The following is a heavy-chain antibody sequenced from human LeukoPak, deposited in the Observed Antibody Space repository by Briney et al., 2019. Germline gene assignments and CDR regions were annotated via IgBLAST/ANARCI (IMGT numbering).Heavy chain of an antibody. CDR2: IYHSGST. V-gene: IGHV4-4*02. Sequence: PSETLSLTCAVSGGSISSGNWWSWVRQPPGKGLEWIGEIYHSGSTNYNPSLKSRVTISVDTSKNQFSLKLSSVTAADTAVYYCARRVVRGVYNWFDPWGQGTLVTVSS. CDR3: ARRVVRGVYNWFDP. CDR1: GGSISSGNW. D-gene: IGHD3-10*01. J-gene: IGHJ5*02.